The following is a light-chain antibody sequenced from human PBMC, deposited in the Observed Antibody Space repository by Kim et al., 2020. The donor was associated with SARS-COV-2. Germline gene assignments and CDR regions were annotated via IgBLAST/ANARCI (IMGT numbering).Light chain of an antibody. CDR2: DAF. Sequence: PGESATLSCRASQSIGSSLAWYQHKPGQAPRLLIYDAFNSATGIPARFSGSGSGTDFTLTISSLEPEDFAVYYCQQRSNWYTFGQGTKLEI. V-gene: IGKV3-11*01. CDR1: QSIGSS. CDR3: QQRSNWYT. J-gene: IGKJ2*01.